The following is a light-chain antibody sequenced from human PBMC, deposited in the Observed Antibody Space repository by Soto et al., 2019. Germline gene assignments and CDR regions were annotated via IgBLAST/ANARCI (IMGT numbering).Light chain of an antibody. J-gene: IGKJ5*01. CDR2: WAS. V-gene: IGKV4-1*01. Sequence: DIVMTQSPDSLAVSLGERATINCKSSQSVLYSSNNKNYLVWYQQKPGQPPKLLLYWASTRESGVPDRFSGSGSGTDFTLTISSLQAEDVAVYYCQQRSNWPPSITFGQGTRLEIK. CDR1: QSVLYSSNNKNY. CDR3: QQRSNWPPSIT.